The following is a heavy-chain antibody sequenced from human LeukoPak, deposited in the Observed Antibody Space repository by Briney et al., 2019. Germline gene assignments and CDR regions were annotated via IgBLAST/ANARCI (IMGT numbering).Heavy chain of an antibody. J-gene: IGHJ6*02. D-gene: IGHD5-18*01. CDR1: GFTFSSYG. CDR3: AKDQSGYNYGGFLDV. V-gene: IGHV3-30*18. Sequence: GGSLRLSCAASGFTFSSYGMHWVRQAPGKGLEWVAVISYDGSNKYYADSVKGRFTISRDNSKNTLYLQMNSLRAEDTAVYYCAKDQSGYNYGGFLDVWGQGTTVTVSS. CDR2: ISYDGSNK.